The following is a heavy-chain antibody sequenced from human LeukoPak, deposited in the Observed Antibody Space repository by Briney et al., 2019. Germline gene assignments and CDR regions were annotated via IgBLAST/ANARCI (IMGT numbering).Heavy chain of an antibody. V-gene: IGHV3-64D*06. CDR2: ISSNGGST. D-gene: IGHD3-10*01. CDR3: VKDKMVRGVPGYYFDY. CDR1: GFTFSSYA. Sequence: GGSLRLSCSASGFTFSSYAMRWVRQAPGKGLEYVSAISSNGGSTYYADSVKGRFTISRDNSKNALYLQMSSLRAEDTAVYYCVKDKMVRGVPGYYFDYWGQGTLVTVSS. J-gene: IGHJ4*02.